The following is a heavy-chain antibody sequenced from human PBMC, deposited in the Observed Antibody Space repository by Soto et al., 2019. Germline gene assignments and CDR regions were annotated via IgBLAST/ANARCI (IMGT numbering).Heavy chain of an antibody. CDR1: GYTLTELS. V-gene: IGHV1-24*01. CDR2: FDPEDGET. Sequence: ASVKVSCKGSGYTLTELSVHWVRQAPGKGLEWMGGFDPEDGETIYAQKFQGRVTMTEDTSTDTAYMELSSLRSEDTAVYYCATPLDYGGNSGGYFQHWGQGTLVTVSS. CDR3: ATPLDYGGNSGGYFQH. D-gene: IGHD4-17*01. J-gene: IGHJ1*01.